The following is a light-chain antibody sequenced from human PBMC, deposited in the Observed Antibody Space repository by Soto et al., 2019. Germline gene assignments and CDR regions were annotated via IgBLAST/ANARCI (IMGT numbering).Light chain of an antibody. V-gene: IGLV2-8*01. J-gene: IGLJ2*01. CDR2: EVV. CDR3: SSYAGSNTYVV. CDR1: KNDIGVYDF. Sequence: QSALTQPPSASGSPGQSVTISCTGTKNDIGVYDFVSWYQHHPGKAPRLIIYEVVQRPSGVPDRFSGSKSGNTASLTVSGLQAEDEADYYCSSYAGSNTYVVFGGGTKVTVL.